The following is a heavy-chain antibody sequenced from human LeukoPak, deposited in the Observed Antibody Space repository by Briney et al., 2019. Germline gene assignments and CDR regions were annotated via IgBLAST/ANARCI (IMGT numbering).Heavy chain of an antibody. CDR1: GYTFTSYG. CDR2: ISAYNGNT. CDR3: AKDSSGWYPDAFDI. D-gene: IGHD6-19*01. V-gene: IGHV1-18*01. Sequence: ASVKVSCKASGYTFTSYGISWVRQAPGQGLEWMGWISAYNGNTNYAQKLQGRVTMTIDTSTSTAYMELRSLRSDDTAVYYCAKDSSGWYPDAFDIWGQGTMVTVSS. J-gene: IGHJ3*02.